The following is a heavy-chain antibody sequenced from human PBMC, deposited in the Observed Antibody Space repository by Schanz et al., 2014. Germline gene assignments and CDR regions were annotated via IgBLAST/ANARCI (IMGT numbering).Heavy chain of an antibody. CDR3: ARANYRRKINFDY. Sequence: QVQLVESGGGVVQPGRSLRLSCAASGFIFSSYGLHWVRQAPGKGLEWVAFIWYDGSNKYYADSVKGRFTISRDNSKNTLYLQMNSLRAGDTAVYYCARANYRRKINFDYWGRGTLVTVSS. V-gene: IGHV3-33*01. CDR2: IWYDGSNK. D-gene: IGHD3-10*01. CDR1: GFIFSSYG. J-gene: IGHJ4*02.